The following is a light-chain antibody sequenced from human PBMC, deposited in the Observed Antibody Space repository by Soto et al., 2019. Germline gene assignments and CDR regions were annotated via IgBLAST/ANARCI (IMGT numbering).Light chain of an antibody. Sequence: IVLTQSAGTLSLSPGERATLSSRASQSVSSNSARYQQKRGQAPRLLIYQASRRATAIPDRFTGSGSGTDFTLAITRLEPEDFGVYYCQQYSSLPRTFGQGTKVDI. CDR3: QQYSSLPRT. V-gene: IGKV3-20*01. CDR2: QAS. J-gene: IGKJ1*01. CDR1: QSVSSN.